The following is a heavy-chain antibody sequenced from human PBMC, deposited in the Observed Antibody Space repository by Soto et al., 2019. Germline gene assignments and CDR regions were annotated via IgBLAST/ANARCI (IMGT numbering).Heavy chain of an antibody. D-gene: IGHD3-22*01. CDR2: INNRGNT. CDR3: ARARGLYKDSTGYSTPFDS. V-gene: IGHV4-61*08. CDR1: GSGGSSRADY. J-gene: IGHJ4*02. Sequence: SLGRTRVVCGSGGSSRADYGTWVRHPPGKGPEWIGYINNRGNTNYNPFLKSRVTMSKDMSKNQFSLRLTSLTAADTAMYSCARARGLYKDSTGYSTPFDSWARRILVTVSS.